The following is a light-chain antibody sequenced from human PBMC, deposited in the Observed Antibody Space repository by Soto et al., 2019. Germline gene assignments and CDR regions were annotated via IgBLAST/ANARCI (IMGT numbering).Light chain of an antibody. CDR1: QSISSY. Sequence: DIQMTQSPSSLSASVGDRVTITCRVSQSISSYLNWYQQKPGKDPKLLIYAESSLESGVPSRFSGSGSGTEFTLTISSLQPDDFATYYCQQYNSYWTFGQGTKVDIK. V-gene: IGKV1-5*01. CDR2: AES. J-gene: IGKJ1*01. CDR3: QQYNSYWT.